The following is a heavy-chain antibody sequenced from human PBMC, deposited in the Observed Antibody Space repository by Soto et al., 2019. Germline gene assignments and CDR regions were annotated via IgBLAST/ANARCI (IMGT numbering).Heavy chain of an antibody. CDR1: GGSISSYY. J-gene: IGHJ5*02. CDR2: IYYSGRT. V-gene: IGHV4-59*01. CDR3: ARGYCSSTSCYIWDNWFDP. D-gene: IGHD2-2*02. Sequence: SETLSLTCTVSGGSISSYYWSWIRQPPGKGLERIGYIYYSGRTNYNPSLKSRVTISVDTSKNQFSLKLSSVTAADTAVYYCARGYCSSTSCYIWDNWFDPWGQGTLVTVS.